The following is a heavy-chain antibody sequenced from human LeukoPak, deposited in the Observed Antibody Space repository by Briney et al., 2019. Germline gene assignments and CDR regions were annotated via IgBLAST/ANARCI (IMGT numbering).Heavy chain of an antibody. CDR2: IFYRGST. CDR3: ARFIRGITMVRGVPYYYYYMDV. J-gene: IGHJ6*03. V-gene: IGHV4-39*07. CDR1: GDPISSRSYY. D-gene: IGHD3-10*01. Sequence: SETLSLTCTVSGDPISSRSYYWDWIRQPPGGGLEWIGSIFYRGSTYYNPSLKSRVTISVDTSKNQFSLKLSSVTAADTAVYYCARFIRGITMVRGVPYYYYYMDVWGKGTTVTISS.